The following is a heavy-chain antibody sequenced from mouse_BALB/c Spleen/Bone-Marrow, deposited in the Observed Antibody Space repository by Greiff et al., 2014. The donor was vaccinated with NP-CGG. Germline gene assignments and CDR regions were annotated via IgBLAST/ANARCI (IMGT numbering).Heavy chain of an antibody. V-gene: IGHV14-3*02. J-gene: IGHJ3*01. CDR3: ASYYRYDRRFAY. Sequence: VQLQQSGAELVKPGASLKLSCTASGFNIKDTYMHWVKQRPEQGLEWIGRIDPANGNTKYDPKFQGKATITADTSSNTAYLQLSSLTSEDTAVYYCASYYRYDRRFAYWGQGTLVTVSA. D-gene: IGHD2-14*01. CDR2: IDPANGNT. CDR1: GFNIKDTY.